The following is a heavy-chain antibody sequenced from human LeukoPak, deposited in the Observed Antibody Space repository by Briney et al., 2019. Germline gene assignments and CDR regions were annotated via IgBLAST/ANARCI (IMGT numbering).Heavy chain of an antibody. D-gene: IGHD6-13*01. CDR3: ARSYSSSWYGTNWYFDL. Sequence: GASVKVSCKASGGTFSSYAISWVRQAPGQGLEWMGWINTNTGNPTYAQGFTGRFVFSLDTSVSTAYLQISSLKAEDTAVYYCARSYSSSWYGTNWYFDLWGRGTLVTVSS. CDR2: INTNTGNP. CDR1: GGTFSSYA. J-gene: IGHJ2*01. V-gene: IGHV7-4-1*02.